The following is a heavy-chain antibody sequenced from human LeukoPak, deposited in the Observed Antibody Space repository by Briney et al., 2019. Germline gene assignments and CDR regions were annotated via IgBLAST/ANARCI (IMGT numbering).Heavy chain of an antibody. CDR2: ISSSGSTI. CDR1: GFTFSDYY. J-gene: IGHJ4*02. D-gene: IGHD2-2*01. V-gene: IGHV3-11*01. Sequence: GGSLRLSCAASGFTFSDYYMSWLRQAPGKGLEWVSYISSSGSTIYYADSVKGRFTISRDNAKNSLYLQMNSLRAEDTAVYYCARDDEYQLLFDWGQGTLVTVSS. CDR3: ARDDEYQLLFD.